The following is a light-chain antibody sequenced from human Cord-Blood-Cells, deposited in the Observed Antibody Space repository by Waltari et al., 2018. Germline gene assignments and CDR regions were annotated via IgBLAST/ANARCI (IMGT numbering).Light chain of an antibody. CDR3: QQSYSTPYT. J-gene: IGKJ2*01. V-gene: IGKV1-39*01. Sequence: DIQMSQPPFSLSACVGDRVTITCRASQSISSYLNWYQQKPGKAPKLLIYAASSLQSGVPSRFSGSGSGTDFTLTISSLQPEDFATYYCQQSYSTPYTFGQGTKLEIK. CDR1: QSISSY. CDR2: AAS.